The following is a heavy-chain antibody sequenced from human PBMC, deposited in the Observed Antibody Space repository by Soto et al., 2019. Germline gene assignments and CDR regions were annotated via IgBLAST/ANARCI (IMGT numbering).Heavy chain of an antibody. J-gene: IGHJ4*02. Sequence: PGGSLRLSCAASGFTFSSYGMHWVRQAPGKGLEWVAVISYDGSNKYYADSVKGRFTISRDNSKNTLYLQMNSLRAEDTAVYYCAREIKYCSSTSCYPYFDYWGQGTLVTVSS. V-gene: IGHV3-30*03. CDR2: ISYDGSNK. CDR3: AREIKYCSSTSCYPYFDY. D-gene: IGHD2-2*01. CDR1: GFTFSSYG.